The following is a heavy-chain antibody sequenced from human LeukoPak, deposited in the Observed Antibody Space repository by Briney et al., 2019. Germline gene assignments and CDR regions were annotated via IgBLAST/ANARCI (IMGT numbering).Heavy chain of an antibody. CDR2: IGDTGGTT. V-gene: IGHV3-23*01. D-gene: IGHD3-10*01. J-gene: IGHJ4*02. Sequence: TGGSLRLSCAASGFTFSNYAMSWVRQAPGKGLEWVPGIGDTGGTTFYADSVKGRFTISRDNSKNTLSLQMNSLRAEDTAVYYCAKDHGAGSYYNHPDYWGQGTLVTVSS. CDR3: AKDHGAGSYYNHPDY. CDR1: GFTFSNYA.